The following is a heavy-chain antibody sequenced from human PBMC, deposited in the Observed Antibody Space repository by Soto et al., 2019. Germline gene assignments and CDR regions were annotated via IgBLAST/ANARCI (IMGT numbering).Heavy chain of an antibody. D-gene: IGHD2-2*01. V-gene: IGHV1-69*02. CDR2: IIPILGIA. CDR3: ARTPAQDQLPLSHFDY. J-gene: IGHJ4*01. Sequence: QVQLVQSGAEVKKPGSSVKVSCKASGGTFSSYTISWVRQAPGQGLEWMGRIIPILGIANYAQKFQGRVTITADKSTSTAYMELSSLRSEDTAVYYCARTPAQDQLPLSHFDYWGHGTLVTVSS. CDR1: GGTFSSYT.